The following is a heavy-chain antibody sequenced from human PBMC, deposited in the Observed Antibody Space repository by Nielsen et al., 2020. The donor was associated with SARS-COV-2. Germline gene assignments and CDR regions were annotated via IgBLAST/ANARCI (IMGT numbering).Heavy chain of an antibody. CDR2: ISGSGGET. CDR3: VKHRSNPDYYYYGLDV. CDR1: GFTFNSYA. J-gene: IGHJ6*02. Sequence: GESLKISCAASGFTFNSYAMSWVRQAPGKGLEWVSAISGSGGETYYADSVKGRFTISRDNSNNTLYLQMNSLRAEDTAAYYCVKHRSNPDYYYYGLDVWGQGTSVTVSS. V-gene: IGHV3-23*01. D-gene: IGHD4-11*01.